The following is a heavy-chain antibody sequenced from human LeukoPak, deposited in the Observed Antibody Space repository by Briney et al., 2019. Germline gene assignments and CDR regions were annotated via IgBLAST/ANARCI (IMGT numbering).Heavy chain of an antibody. CDR2: ISPNSGGT. J-gene: IGHJ5*02. CDR1: GYTFTGYY. D-gene: IGHD3-22*01. CDR3: ARGPLTYYYDSSGYA. V-gene: IGHV1-2*02. Sequence: ASVKVSCKASGYTFTGYYMHWVRQAPGQGLEWMGWISPNSGGTNYAQKFQGRVTMTRDTSISTAYMELSRLRSDDTAVYYCARGPLTYYYDSSGYAWGQGTLVTVSS.